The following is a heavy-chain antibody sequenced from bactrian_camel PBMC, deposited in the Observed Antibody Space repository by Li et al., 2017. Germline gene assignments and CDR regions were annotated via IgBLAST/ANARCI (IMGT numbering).Heavy chain of an antibody. D-gene: IGHD1*01. CDR1: GFTFSTYA. Sequence: VQLVESGGGLVQPGGSLVLSCAASGFTFSTYAMSWVRQAPGQEREGVAAIYTLGRSSYYADSVKGRFTISQDLAKNTLYLQLNSLRIDDTAMYYCRRGGGAGAPEGQGTQVTVS. CDR2: IYTLGRSS. J-gene: IGHJ4*01. V-gene: IGHV3S31*01.